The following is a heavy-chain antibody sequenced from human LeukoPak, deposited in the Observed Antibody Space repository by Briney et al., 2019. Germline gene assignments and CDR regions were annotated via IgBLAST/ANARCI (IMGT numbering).Heavy chain of an antibody. CDR1: GFTFSSYA. Sequence: GGSLRLSCAASGFTFSSYAMSWVRQAPGKGLEWVSVISGSGGTTYYADSEKGRFTISRDNSKNTLYLQMNSLRAEDTAVYYCTSRVVVPAAISDYWGQGTLVTVSS. CDR3: TSRVVVPAAISDY. V-gene: IGHV3-23*01. J-gene: IGHJ4*02. CDR2: ISGSGGTT. D-gene: IGHD2-2*01.